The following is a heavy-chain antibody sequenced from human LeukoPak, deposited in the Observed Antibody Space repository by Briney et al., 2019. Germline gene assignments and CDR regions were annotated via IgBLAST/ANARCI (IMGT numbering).Heavy chain of an antibody. CDR1: GGSISSGSYY. D-gene: IGHD3-10*01. CDR2: IYTSGST. Sequence: SETLSLACTLSGGSISSGSYYWSWIRQPAGKGLEWIGRIYTSGSTNYNPSLKRRVPISVDTYKTPFPLKLSSVTAADTAVYYCARRPYYYGSGSYYYYYMDVWGKGTPVTVSS. CDR3: ARRPYYYGSGSYYYYYMDV. V-gene: IGHV4-61*02. J-gene: IGHJ6*03.